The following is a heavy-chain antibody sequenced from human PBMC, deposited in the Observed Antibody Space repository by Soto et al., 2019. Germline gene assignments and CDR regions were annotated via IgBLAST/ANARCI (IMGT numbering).Heavy chain of an antibody. J-gene: IGHJ4*02. CDR2: ISAYNGNT. Sequence: QVQLVQSGAEVKKPGASVKVSCKASGYTFTSYGISRVRQAPGRGLEWMGWISAYNGNTNYAQKLQGRVTMTTDTSTSTAYMELRSLRSDDTAVYYCARLRGMGGAAAYFDYWGQGTLVTVSS. V-gene: IGHV1-18*01. D-gene: IGHD6-13*01. CDR3: ARLRGMGGAAAYFDY. CDR1: GYTFTSYG.